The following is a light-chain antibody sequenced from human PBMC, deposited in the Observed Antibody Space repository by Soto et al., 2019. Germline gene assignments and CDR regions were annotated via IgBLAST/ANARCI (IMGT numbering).Light chain of an antibody. CDR1: QSISSW. CDR2: AAS. V-gene: IGKV1-5*01. Sequence: DIQMTQSPSTLSASVGDRVTITCRASQSISSWLAWYQQKPGKAPKLLIYAASSLQSGVPSRFSGSGSGTEFALTISSLQPADFATYYCQQYNTYSWTFGQGTKVDIK. J-gene: IGKJ1*01. CDR3: QQYNTYSWT.